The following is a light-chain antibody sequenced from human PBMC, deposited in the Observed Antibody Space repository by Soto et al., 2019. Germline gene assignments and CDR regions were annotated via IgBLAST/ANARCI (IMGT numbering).Light chain of an antibody. CDR2: LNNDGSH. Sequence: QSVLTQSASASASLGASVKLTCTLSSGHRNYAVAWHQQQPEKGPRFLMKLNNDGSHTKGDGIPDRFSGSSSGAERYLSISSLQSEDGVDYYCQTWGADIIVFGGGTQLTVL. CDR1: SGHRNYA. J-gene: IGLJ7*01. V-gene: IGLV4-69*01. CDR3: QTWGADIIV.